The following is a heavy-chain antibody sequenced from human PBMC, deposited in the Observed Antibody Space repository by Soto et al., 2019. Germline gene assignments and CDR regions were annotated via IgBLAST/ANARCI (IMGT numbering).Heavy chain of an antibody. V-gene: IGHV3-7*01. D-gene: IGHD6-6*01. CDR2: IKQDGSEK. CDR1: GFTFSTYW. CDR3: ARAGAIYSRSSYVNY. J-gene: IGHJ4*02. Sequence: EVQLVESGGGLVQPGGSLRLSCAASGFTFSTYWMSWVGQAPGKGLEWVANIKQDGSEKYSVDSVKGRFTISRDNAKNSLYLQMNRLRAEDTAVYYCARAGAIYSRSSYVNYWGQGTLVTVSS.